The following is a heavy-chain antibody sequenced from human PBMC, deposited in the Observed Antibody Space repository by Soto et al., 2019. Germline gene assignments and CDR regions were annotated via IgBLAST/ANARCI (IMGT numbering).Heavy chain of an antibody. D-gene: IGHD3-3*01. Sequence: GGSLRLSCAASGFTFSSYSMNWVRQAPGKGLVWVSRISSDGSSTAYADSVKGRFTISRDNAKNTLYLQMNSLRAEDTAVYYCARFPGGFWSGSRMLGHIWGQGTMVTVSS. J-gene: IGHJ3*02. CDR2: ISSDGSST. V-gene: IGHV3-74*01. CDR1: GFTFSSYS. CDR3: ARFPGGFWSGSRMLGHI.